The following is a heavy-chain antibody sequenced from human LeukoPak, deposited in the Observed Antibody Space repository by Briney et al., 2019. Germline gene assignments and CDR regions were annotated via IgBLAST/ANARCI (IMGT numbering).Heavy chain of an antibody. D-gene: IGHD2-2*01. V-gene: IGHV1-2*02. CDR1: GYTFTGYY. J-gene: IGHJ6*03. CDR3: ARVTYCSSTSCPLYYYYYYMDV. CDR2: INPNSGGT. Sequence: GASVKVSCKASGYTFTGYYMHWVRQAPGQGLEWMGWINPNSGGTNYAQKFQGRVTMTRDTFISTAYMELSRLRSDDTAVYYCARVTYCSSTSCPLYYYYYYMDVWGKGTTVTVSS.